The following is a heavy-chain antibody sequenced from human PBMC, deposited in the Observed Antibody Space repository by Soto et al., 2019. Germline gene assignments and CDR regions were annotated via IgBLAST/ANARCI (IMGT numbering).Heavy chain of an antibody. CDR3: ARDVYDSSEGYYYGMDV. CDR2: IYYSGST. Sequence: QVQLQESGPGLVKPSQTLSLTCTVSGGSISSGDYYWSWIRQPPGKGLEWIGYIYYSGSTYYNPSRKSRVTRSVDTSKNQFSLKLSSVTAADTAVYYCARDVYDSSEGYYYGMDVWGQGTTVTVSS. J-gene: IGHJ6*02. D-gene: IGHD3-22*01. CDR1: GGSISSGDYY. V-gene: IGHV4-30-4*01.